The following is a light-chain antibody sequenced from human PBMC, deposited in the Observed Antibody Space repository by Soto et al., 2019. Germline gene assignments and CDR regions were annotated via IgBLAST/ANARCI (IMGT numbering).Light chain of an antibody. V-gene: IGKV3-11*01. CDR3: QQRSNWPPGYT. J-gene: IGKJ2*01. CDR1: QSVSSY. CDR2: DAS. Sequence: EIVLTQSPATLSLSPGERATLSCRASQSVSSYLAWYQQKPGQAPRLLIYDASNRAPGIPARFSGSGSGTDFTRTISSLEPEDFAVYYCQQRSNWPPGYTFGQGTKLEIK.